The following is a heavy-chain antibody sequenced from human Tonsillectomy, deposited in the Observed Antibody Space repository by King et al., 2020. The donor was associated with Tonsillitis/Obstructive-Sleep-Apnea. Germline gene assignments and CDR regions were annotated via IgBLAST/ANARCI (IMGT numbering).Heavy chain of an antibody. CDR2: IHPGDSDT. D-gene: IGHD1-26*01. Sequence: VQLVESGAEVKKPGEALKISCKASGYSFTSYWIDWVRQMPGKGLEWLGIIHPGDSDTRYSPSFQGQVTISVDKSVNTAYLQWSSLQASDTAMYYCARRSGSYYRGSCDHWGQGTRVTVSS. J-gene: IGHJ5*02. CDR1: GYSFTSYW. CDR3: ARRSGSYYRGSCDH. V-gene: IGHV5-51*01.